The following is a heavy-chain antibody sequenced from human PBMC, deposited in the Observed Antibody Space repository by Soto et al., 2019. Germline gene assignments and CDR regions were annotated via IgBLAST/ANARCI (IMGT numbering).Heavy chain of an antibody. J-gene: IGHJ4*02. V-gene: IGHV1-69*01. Sequence: QVQLVQSGAEVRKPGSSVRVSCKASGGSFNRHTISWVRPAPGPGLEWMGGIILIFGTANHAQKLKGRVTIIADESTSTVYREVSSLSSDDTAIYYCARGWGYDSTDYYYAYWGQGTLVIVSS. CDR2: IILIFGTA. CDR1: GGSFNRHT. D-gene: IGHD3-22*01. CDR3: ARGWGYDSTDYYYAY.